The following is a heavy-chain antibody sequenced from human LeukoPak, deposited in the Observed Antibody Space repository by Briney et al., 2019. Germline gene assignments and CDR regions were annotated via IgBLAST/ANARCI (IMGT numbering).Heavy chain of an antibody. Sequence: PGGSLRLSCAASGFTFSSYAMSWVRQAPGKGLEWVSATSGSGGSTYYADSVKGRFTISRDNSKNTLYLQMNSLRAEDTAVYYCAKARGITMIVVVIHEWDYWGQGTLVTVSS. J-gene: IGHJ4*02. CDR1: GFTFSSYA. CDR3: AKARGITMIVVVIHEWDY. CDR2: TSGSGGST. V-gene: IGHV3-23*01. D-gene: IGHD3-22*01.